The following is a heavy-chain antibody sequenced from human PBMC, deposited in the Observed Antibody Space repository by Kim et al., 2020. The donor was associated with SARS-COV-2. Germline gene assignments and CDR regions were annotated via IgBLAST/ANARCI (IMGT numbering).Heavy chain of an antibody. D-gene: IGHD5-12*01. V-gene: IGHV4-59*01. CDR1: GGSISSYY. CDR2: IYYSGST. CDR3: ARAGRDGYNSFDY. Sequence: SETLSLTCTVSGGSISSYYWSWIRQPPGKGLEWIGYIYYSGSTNYNPSLKSRVTISVDTSKNQFSLKLSSVTAADTAVYRCARAGRDGYNSFDYWGQGTLVTVSS. J-gene: IGHJ4*02.